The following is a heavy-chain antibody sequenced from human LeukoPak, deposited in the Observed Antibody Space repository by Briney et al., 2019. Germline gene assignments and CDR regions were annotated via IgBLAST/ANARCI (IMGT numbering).Heavy chain of an antibody. V-gene: IGHV3-23*01. Sequence: GGSLRLSCAASGFTFTSYAMNWVRQAPGKGLAWVSTISGGSGSTYCADSVKGRFTISRDNSKNTLYLQMNSLRDEDTAVYYCAKHRFESGGYHSTDWGQGTLVTVSS. CDR3: AKHRFESGGYHSTD. D-gene: IGHD3-22*01. CDR1: GFTFTSYA. J-gene: IGHJ4*02. CDR2: ISGGSGST.